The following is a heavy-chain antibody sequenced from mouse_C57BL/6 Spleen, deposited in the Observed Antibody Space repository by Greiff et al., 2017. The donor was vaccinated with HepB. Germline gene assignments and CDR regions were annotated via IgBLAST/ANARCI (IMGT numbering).Heavy chain of an antibody. D-gene: IGHD1-1*01. CDR3: ARGDYYGSSLWYFDV. CDR1: GFTFSDYG. CDR2: ISSGSSTI. V-gene: IGHV5-17*01. Sequence: EVKLVESGGGLVKPGGSLKLSCAASGFTFSDYGMHWVRQAPEKGLEWVAYISSGSSTIYYADTVKGRFTISRDNAKNTLFLQMTSLRSEDTAMYYCARGDYYGSSLWYFDVWGTGTTVTVSS. J-gene: IGHJ1*03.